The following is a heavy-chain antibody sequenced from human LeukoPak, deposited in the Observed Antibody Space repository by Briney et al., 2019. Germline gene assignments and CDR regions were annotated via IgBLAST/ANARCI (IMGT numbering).Heavy chain of an antibody. V-gene: IGHV3-74*01. J-gene: IGHJ5*02. CDR2: INSDGSST. CDR3: AKVYYGSGSSNWFDP. CDR1: GFTFSSYW. D-gene: IGHD3-10*01. Sequence: PGGSLRLSCAASGFTFSSYWMHWVRQAPGKGLVWVSRINSDGSSTNYADSVKGRFAISRDNSKNTLYLQMNSLRAEDTAVYYCAKVYYGSGSSNWFDPWGQGTLVTVSS.